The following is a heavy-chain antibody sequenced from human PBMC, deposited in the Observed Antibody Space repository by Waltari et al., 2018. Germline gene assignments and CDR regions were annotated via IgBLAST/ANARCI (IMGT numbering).Heavy chain of an antibody. Sequence: EVQLVESGGGLVQPGGSLGLSCAASGFTFSSYWMSWVRQAPGKGLEWVANIKQEGSEKYYVDAVKGRFTISRDNDKNSLYLQMNSLRAEDTAVDYCARAYSYYYGMDVWGQGTTVTVSS. J-gene: IGHJ6*02. V-gene: IGHV3-7*04. CDR3: ARAYSYYYGMDV. CDR2: IKQEGSEK. CDR1: GFTFSSYW.